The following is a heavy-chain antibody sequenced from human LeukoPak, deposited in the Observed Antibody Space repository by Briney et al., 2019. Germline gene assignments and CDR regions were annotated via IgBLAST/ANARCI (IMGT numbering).Heavy chain of an antibody. CDR3: ARAQGYYDSSGYYTH. CDR2: AYSSGHT. CDR1: GGSISDNY. V-gene: IGHV4-59*12. D-gene: IGHD3-22*01. J-gene: IGHJ4*02. Sequence: KSSETLSLTCTVSGGSISDNYWSWIRRPPGKGLEWMGYAYSSGHTIYNSSLKSRVAMSLDTSKNQFSLKLSSVTAADTAVYYCARAQGYYDSSGYYTHWGQGTLVTVSS.